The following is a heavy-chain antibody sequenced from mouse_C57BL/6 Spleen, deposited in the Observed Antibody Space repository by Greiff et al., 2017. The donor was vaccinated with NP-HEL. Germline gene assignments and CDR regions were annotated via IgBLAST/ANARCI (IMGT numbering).Heavy chain of an antibody. CDR1: GYTFTSYT. CDR2: INPSSGYT. D-gene: IGHD4-1*01. Sequence: QVQLKESGAELARPGASVKMSCKASGYTFTSYTMHWVKQRPGQGLEWIGYINPSSGYTKYNQKFKDKATLTADKSSSTAYMQLSSLTSEDSAVYYCARDWDRAMDYWGQGTSVTVSS. CDR3: ARDWDRAMDY. J-gene: IGHJ4*01. V-gene: IGHV1-4*01.